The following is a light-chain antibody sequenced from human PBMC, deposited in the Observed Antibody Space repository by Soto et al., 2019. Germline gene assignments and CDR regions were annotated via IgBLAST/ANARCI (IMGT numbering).Light chain of an antibody. V-gene: IGLV2-14*01. Sequence: QSALTQPASVSGSPGQSITISCTGTSSDVGGYNYVSWCQQHPGKAPKLMIYDVSNRPSGVSNRFSGSKSGNTASLTISGLQAEDEADYYCSSYTSSSTHWVFGGGTKVTVL. J-gene: IGLJ3*02. CDR2: DVS. CDR3: SSYTSSSTHWV. CDR1: SSDVGGYNY.